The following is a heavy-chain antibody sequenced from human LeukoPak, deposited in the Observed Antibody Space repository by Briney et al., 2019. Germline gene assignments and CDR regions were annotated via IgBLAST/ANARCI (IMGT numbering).Heavy chain of an antibody. D-gene: IGHD6-13*01. CDR1: GYTFTSYD. CDR3: ARYLGIAAADGAWFDP. Sequence: SVKVSCKASGYTFTSYDINWVRQAPGQGLEWMGGIIPIFGTANYAQKFQGRVTITADESTSTAYMELSSLRSEDTAVYYCARYLGIAAADGAWFDPWGQGTLVTVSS. J-gene: IGHJ5*02. CDR2: IIPIFGTA. V-gene: IGHV1-69*13.